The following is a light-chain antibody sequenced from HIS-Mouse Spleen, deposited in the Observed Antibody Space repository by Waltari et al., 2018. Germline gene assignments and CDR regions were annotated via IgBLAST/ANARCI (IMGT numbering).Light chain of an antibody. V-gene: IGLV1-44*01. J-gene: IGLJ1*01. Sequence: QSVLTQPPSASGTPGQRVTISCSGSRSNIRSNTANWYQQLPGTAPKLLIYSNNQRPSGVPDRFSGSKSGTSAALAISGLQSEDEADYYCAAWDDSLNGNYVFGTGTKVTVL. CDR3: AAWDDSLNGNYV. CDR1: RSNIRSNT. CDR2: SNN.